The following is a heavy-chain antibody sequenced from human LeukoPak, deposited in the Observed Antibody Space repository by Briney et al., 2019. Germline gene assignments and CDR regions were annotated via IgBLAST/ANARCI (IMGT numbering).Heavy chain of an antibody. J-gene: IGHJ6*02. CDR3: ARDKSAAGTRGFGYYGMDV. Sequence: GASVKVSCKASGGTFSSYAISWVRQAPGQGLEWMGGIIPIFGTANYAQKFQGRVTITADESTSTAYMELSSLRSEDTAVYYCARDKSAAGTRGFGYYGMDVWGQGTTVTVSS. CDR2: IIPIFGTA. V-gene: IGHV1-69*13. D-gene: IGHD6-13*01. CDR1: GGTFSSYA.